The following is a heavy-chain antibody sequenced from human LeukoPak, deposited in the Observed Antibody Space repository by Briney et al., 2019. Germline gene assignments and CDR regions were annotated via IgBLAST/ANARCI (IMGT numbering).Heavy chain of an antibody. CDR3: AREASIGTFDY. J-gene: IGHJ4*02. Sequence: VASVKVSCKASGYTFTGYYMHWVRQAPGQGLEWMGWINPNSGGTNYAQTFQGRVTMTRDTSISTAYMELSRLRSDDTAVYYCAREASIGTFDYWGQGTLVTVSS. CDR2: INPNSGGT. D-gene: IGHD1-7*01. V-gene: IGHV1-2*02. CDR1: GYTFTGYY.